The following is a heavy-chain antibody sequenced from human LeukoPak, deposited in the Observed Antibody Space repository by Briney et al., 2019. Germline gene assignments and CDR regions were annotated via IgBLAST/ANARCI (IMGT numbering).Heavy chain of an antibody. D-gene: IGHD5-18*01. CDR2: ITSSSDYI. V-gene: IGHV3-21*04. CDR3: AREFKSGYGMWA. CDR1: GFTFSSYS. J-gene: IGHJ5*02. Sequence: GGSLRLSCTPSGFTFSSYSMNWVRQAPGKGLEWVSSITSSSDYIYYADSVKGRFTISRDNAENSLHLQMDSLRAEDTAVYYCAREFKSGYGMWAWGQGTLVTVSS.